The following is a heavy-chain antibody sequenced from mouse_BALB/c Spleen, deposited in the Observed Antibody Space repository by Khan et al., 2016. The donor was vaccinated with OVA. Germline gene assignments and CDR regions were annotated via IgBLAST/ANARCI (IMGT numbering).Heavy chain of an antibody. CDR2: VTTGGSYT. CDR3: VRLAYYYDSEGFAY. V-gene: IGHV5-6*01. CDR1: GFTFSTYG. Sequence: EVELVESGGGLVKPGGSLKLSCAASGFTFSTYGMSWVRQTPDKRLEWVATVTTGGSYTYYPDSVKGRFTISRDNAKNTLYLQMSSLKSEDTAMFYCVRLAYYYDSEGFAYWGQGTLVIVSA. D-gene: IGHD1-1*01. J-gene: IGHJ3*01.